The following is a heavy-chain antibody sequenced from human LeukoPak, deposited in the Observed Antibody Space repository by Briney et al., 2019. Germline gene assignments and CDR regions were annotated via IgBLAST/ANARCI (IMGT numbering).Heavy chain of an antibody. CDR1: GYTFTSYG. CDR3: ARDVPNYYDSSGYETTFGY. Sequence: ASVKVSCKASGYTFTSYGISWVRQAPGQGLEWMGWISAYNGNTNYAQKLQGRVTMTTNTSTSTAYMELRSLRSDDTAVYYCARDVPNYYDSSGYETTFGYWGQGTLVTVSS. J-gene: IGHJ4*02. V-gene: IGHV1-18*01. CDR2: ISAYNGNT. D-gene: IGHD3-22*01.